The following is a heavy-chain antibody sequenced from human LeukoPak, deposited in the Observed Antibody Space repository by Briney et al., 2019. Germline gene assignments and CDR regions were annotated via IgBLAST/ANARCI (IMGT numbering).Heavy chain of an antibody. CDR1: GFIFRNYG. CDR3: ARGGAVVTPLDY. CDR2: ISGHGDIT. V-gene: IGHV3-23*01. J-gene: IGHJ4*02. Sequence: GGTQRLSCAASGFIFRNYGMNWVRQAPGKGLEWVSGISGHGDITYYADSVKGRFTISRDNSRNTVYLQMNSLRAEDTAVYYCARGGAVVTPLDYWGQGTLVTVSS. D-gene: IGHD4-23*01.